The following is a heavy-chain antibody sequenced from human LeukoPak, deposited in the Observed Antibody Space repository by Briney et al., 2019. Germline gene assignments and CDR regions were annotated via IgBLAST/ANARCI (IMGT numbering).Heavy chain of an antibody. CDR2: ISSSSSTI. V-gene: IGHV3-48*01. Sequence: GGSLRLSCAAFGLTVSSYSMNWVRQAPGKGLEWVSYISSSSSTIYYADSVKGRFTISRDNAKNSLYLQMNSLRAEDTALYYCAKDLSYGDYTYYFDYWGQGTLVTVSS. J-gene: IGHJ4*02. D-gene: IGHD4-17*01. CDR1: GLTVSSYS. CDR3: AKDLSYGDYTYYFDY.